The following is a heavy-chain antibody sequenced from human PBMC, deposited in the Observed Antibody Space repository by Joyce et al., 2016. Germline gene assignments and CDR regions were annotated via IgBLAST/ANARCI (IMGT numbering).Heavy chain of an antibody. V-gene: IGHV1-69*12. CDR3: ARGGTSSDHYFFYTLDV. Sequence: QVLLVQSGAAVKRPGSSLRVSCESSGGDFSNYTVNWVRQAPGQRLEWMGGIIPFFGAAKYAEDFQGRVTLTADQSTRTAYLELSSLTSADTAVYYCARGGTSSDHYFFYTLDVWGPGTTVIVSS. CDR2: IIPFFGAA. J-gene: IGHJ6*02. CDR1: GGDFSNYT. D-gene: IGHD1-14*01.